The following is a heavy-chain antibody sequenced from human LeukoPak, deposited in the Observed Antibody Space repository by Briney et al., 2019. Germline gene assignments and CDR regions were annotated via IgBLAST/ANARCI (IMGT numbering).Heavy chain of an antibody. Sequence: ASVKVSCKASGDTFTSYDINWVRQATGQGLEWMGWMSPNSGNTGYAQKFQGRVTMTRNTSISTAYMELSSLRSEDTAVYYCARGPGCSRTSCYNWFDPWGQGTLVTVSS. CDR2: MSPNSGNT. CDR3: ARGPGCSRTSCYNWFDP. CDR1: GDTFTSYD. V-gene: IGHV1-8*01. J-gene: IGHJ5*02. D-gene: IGHD2-2*01.